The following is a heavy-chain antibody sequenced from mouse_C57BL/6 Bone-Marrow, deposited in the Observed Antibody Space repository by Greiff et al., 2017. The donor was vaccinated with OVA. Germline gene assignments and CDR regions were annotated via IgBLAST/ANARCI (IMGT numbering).Heavy chain of an antibody. Sequence: VQLKESGPELVKPGASVKISCKASGYSFTDYNMNWVKQSNGKSFEWIGVINPNYGTTSYNQKFKGKATLPVDQSSSTAYRQLNSLTSEDSAVYKCAFYDGISYRYFDVWGTGTTVTVSS. V-gene: IGHV1-39*01. CDR1: GYSFTDYN. J-gene: IGHJ1*03. CDR2: INPNYGTT. CDR3: AFYDGISYRYFDV. D-gene: IGHD1-1*01.